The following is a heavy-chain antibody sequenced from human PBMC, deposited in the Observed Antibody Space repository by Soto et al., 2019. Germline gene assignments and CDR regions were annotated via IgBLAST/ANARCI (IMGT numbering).Heavy chain of an antibody. CDR3: ARRIYYYYGMDV. V-gene: IGHV4-34*01. CDR2: INHSGST. J-gene: IGHJ6*02. CDR1: GGSFSGYY. Sequence: QVQLQQWGAGLLKPSETLSLTCAVYGGSFSGYYWSWIRQPPWKGLEWIGEINHSGSTNYNPSLKSRVTISVDTSKNQFSLKLSSVTAADTAVYYCARRIYYYYGMDVWGQGTTVTVSS.